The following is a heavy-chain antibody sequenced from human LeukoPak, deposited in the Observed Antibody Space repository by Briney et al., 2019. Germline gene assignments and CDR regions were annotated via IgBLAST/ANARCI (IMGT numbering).Heavy chain of an antibody. Sequence: SETLSLTCTVSGGSVRGYYWNWIRRPAGKGLEWIGHIYSSGRTNYNPSLKSRVTMSVDTSKNQFSLKLTSVTAADTAVYYCARDTVAVAGTQNSYYYMDVWGKGTTVTVSS. V-gene: IGHV4-4*07. CDR2: IYSSGRT. D-gene: IGHD6-19*01. CDR3: ARDTVAVAGTQNSYYYMDV. CDR1: GGSVRGYY. J-gene: IGHJ6*03.